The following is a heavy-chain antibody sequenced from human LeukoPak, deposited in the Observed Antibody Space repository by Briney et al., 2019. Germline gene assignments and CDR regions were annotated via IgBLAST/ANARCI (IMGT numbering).Heavy chain of an antibody. Sequence: PGGSLRLSCVASGFIFSEYAMNWVRQAPGKGLEWVSVVGGDDTNYYIDSAKGRFTISRDNSKNTLSLQMNNLRPEDTAVYYCAKGSDIVVVPAAISRANYYYYGMDVWGQGTTVTVSS. J-gene: IGHJ6*02. CDR1: GFIFSEYA. CDR2: VGGDDTN. D-gene: IGHD2-2*01. V-gene: IGHV3-23*01. CDR3: AKGSDIVVVPAAISRANYYYYGMDV.